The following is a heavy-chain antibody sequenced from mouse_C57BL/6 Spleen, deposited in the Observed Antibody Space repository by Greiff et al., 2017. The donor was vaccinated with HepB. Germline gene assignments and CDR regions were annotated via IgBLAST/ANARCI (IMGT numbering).Heavy chain of an antibody. D-gene: IGHD5-1*01. Sequence: QVQLKESGPELVKPGASVKISCKASGYAFSSSWMNWVKQRPGKGLEWIGRIYPGDGDTNYNGKFKGKATLTADKSSSTAYMQLSSLTSEDSAVYFCARGGVRIQFPYFDYWGQGTTLTVSS. CDR1: GYAFSSSW. V-gene: IGHV1-82*01. J-gene: IGHJ2*01. CDR3: ARGGVRIQFPYFDY. CDR2: IYPGDGDT.